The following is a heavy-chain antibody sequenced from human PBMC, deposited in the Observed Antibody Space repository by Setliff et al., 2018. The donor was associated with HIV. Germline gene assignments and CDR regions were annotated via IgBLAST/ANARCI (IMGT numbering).Heavy chain of an antibody. CDR1: GFRVTDTY. CDR2: TRNKANGYIT. Sequence: LRLSCEASGFRVTDTYMDWVRQAPGKGLEWVGRTRNKANGYITEYGASVQGRFTISRDNSKDSLSLQMNNLKAEDTAVYYCVRAAAGLDIWSQGIRVTVSS. V-gene: IGHV3-72*01. CDR3: VRAAAGLDI. J-gene: IGHJ4*02.